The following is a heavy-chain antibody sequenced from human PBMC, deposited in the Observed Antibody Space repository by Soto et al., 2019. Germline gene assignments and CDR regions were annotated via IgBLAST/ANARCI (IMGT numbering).Heavy chain of an antibody. CDR2: IYWDDDK. CDR3: AHRRRTGTSYYFDY. Sequence: SGPTLVNPTQTLTLTCTFSGFSLSTSGVGVGWIRQPPGKALEWLAPIYWDDDKRSSPSLKSRLTITKDTSKNQVVLTMTNMDPVDKATDYCAHRRRTGTSYYFDYWGQGTLVTVSS. V-gene: IGHV2-5*02. J-gene: IGHJ4*02. D-gene: IGHD1-1*01. CDR1: GFSLSTSGVG.